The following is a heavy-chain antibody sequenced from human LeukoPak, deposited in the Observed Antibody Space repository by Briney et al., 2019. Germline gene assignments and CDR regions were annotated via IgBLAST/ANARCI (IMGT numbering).Heavy chain of an antibody. CDR3: AKLGSGWRYFDY. CDR1: GFTFSSYA. J-gene: IGHJ4*02. D-gene: IGHD6-19*01. CDR2: ISGSGGNT. V-gene: IGHV3-23*01. Sequence: GGSLRLSCAASGFTFSSYAMSWVRQAPGKGLEWVSAISGSGGNTYYADSVKGRFTISRDNSKNTLYLQMNSLRAEDTAVYYCAKLGSGWRYFDYWGQGTLVTVSS.